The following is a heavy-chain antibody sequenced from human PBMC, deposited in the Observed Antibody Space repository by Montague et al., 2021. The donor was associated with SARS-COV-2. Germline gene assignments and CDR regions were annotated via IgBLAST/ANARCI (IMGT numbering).Heavy chain of an antibody. V-gene: IGHV4-39*01. D-gene: IGHD3-16*02. CDR1: GASISSSENS. Sequence: SETLSLTCTVSGASISSSENSWGWIRQSPGKGLEWFGSIFYSGTTYFNPSLRSRIAISADTSKNQFSLKVTSVTAADTAVYYCARHVTFGGVVVALDYWGQGHLASVSS. CDR3: ARHVTFGGVVVALDY. CDR2: IFYSGTT. J-gene: IGHJ4*02.